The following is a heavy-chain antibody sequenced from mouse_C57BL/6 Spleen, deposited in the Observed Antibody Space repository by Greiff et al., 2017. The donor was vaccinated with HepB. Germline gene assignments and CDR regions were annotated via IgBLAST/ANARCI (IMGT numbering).Heavy chain of an antibody. Sequence: EVKLEESGGGLVQPGGSMKLSCVASGFTFSNYWMNWVRQSPEKGLEWVAQIRLKSDNYATHYAESVKGRFTISRDDSKSSVYLQMNNLRAEDTGIYYCTGGNLQGDWYFDVWGTGTTVTVSS. CDR3: TGGNLQGDWYFDV. CDR2: IRLKSDNYAT. J-gene: IGHJ1*03. V-gene: IGHV6-3*01. D-gene: IGHD2-1*01. CDR1: GFTFSNYW.